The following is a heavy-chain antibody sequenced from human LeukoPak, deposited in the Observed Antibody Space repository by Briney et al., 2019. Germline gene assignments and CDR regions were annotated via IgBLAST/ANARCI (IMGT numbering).Heavy chain of an antibody. CDR1: GVSISSYY. CDR3: ARGKGYFDY. Sequence: PSETLSLTCTVSGVSISSYYWSWIRQPPGKGLEWIGYIYYSGITNYNPSLKSRVTVSLDTSKNQFSLKLSSVTAADTAVYYCARGKGYFDYWGQGTLVTVSS. V-gene: IGHV4-59*01. J-gene: IGHJ4*02. CDR2: IYYSGIT.